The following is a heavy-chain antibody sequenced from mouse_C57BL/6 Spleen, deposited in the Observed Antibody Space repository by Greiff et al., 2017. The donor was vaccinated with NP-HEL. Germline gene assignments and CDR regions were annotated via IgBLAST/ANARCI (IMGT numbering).Heavy chain of an antibody. J-gene: IGHJ2*01. CDR2: IWAGGST. CDR3: ASSKYLARY. Sequence: QVQLQESGPGLVAPSQSLSITCTVYGYSLTRYGVHWVRQPPGKGLEWLGLIWAGGSTNYNWALMSRLSISIDNSKGLVLLIMNSLQTDDTALYYCASSKYLARYWGQGTTLLVSS. CDR1: GYSLTRYG. D-gene: IGHD5-1*01. V-gene: IGHV2-9*02.